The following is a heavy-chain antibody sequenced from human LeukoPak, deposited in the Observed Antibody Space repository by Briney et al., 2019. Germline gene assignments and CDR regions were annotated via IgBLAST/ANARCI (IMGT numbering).Heavy chain of an antibody. CDR1: GGSISSSSYY. Sequence: PSETLSLTCTVSGGSISSSSYYWGWIRQPPGKGLEWIGSIYYSGSTYYNPSLKSRVTISVDTSKNQFSVKLSSVTAADTAVYYCARGENPLNTHIAIIDYWGQGTLVTVSS. V-gene: IGHV4-39*07. CDR3: ARGENPLNTHIAIIDY. J-gene: IGHJ4*02. CDR2: IYYSGST. D-gene: IGHD6-13*01.